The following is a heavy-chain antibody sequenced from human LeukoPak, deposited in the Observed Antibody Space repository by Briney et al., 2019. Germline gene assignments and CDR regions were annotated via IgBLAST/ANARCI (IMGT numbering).Heavy chain of an antibody. V-gene: IGHV1-69*04. Sequence: SVKVSCKASGGTFSSYAISWVRQAPGQGLEWMGRIIPIFGIANYAQKFQGRVTITADKSTSTAYMELSSLRSDDTAVYCCARNEENWTDAFDIWGQGTMVTVSS. J-gene: IGHJ3*02. CDR2: IIPIFGIA. CDR3: ARNEENWTDAFDI. D-gene: IGHD1-1*01. CDR1: GGTFSSYA.